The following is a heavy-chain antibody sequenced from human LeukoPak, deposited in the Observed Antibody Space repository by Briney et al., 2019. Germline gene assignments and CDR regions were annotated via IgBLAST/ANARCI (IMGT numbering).Heavy chain of an antibody. D-gene: IGHD5-18*01. CDR1: GDSVSSNSAA. J-gene: IGHJ3*02. V-gene: IGHV6-1*01. Sequence: SQTLSLTCAISGDSVSSNSAAWNWIRQSPSRGLEWLGRTYYRSKWYNDYAVSVKSRITINPDTSKNQFSLQLNSVTPEDTAVYYCARDRDTAMVSPGAFDIWGQGTMVTVSS. CDR3: ARDRDTAMVSPGAFDI. CDR2: TYYRSKWYN.